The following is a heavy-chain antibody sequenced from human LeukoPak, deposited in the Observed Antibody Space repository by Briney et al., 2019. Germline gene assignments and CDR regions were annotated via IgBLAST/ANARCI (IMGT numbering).Heavy chain of an antibody. J-gene: IGHJ4*02. CDR3: AKDENYDNSGPLDY. V-gene: IGHV3-9*01. CDR2: ISWNSGSI. Sequence: PGGSLRLSCAASGFTFDDDAMHWVRQAPGKGREWVSGISWNSGSIGYADSVKGRFTISRDNAKSSLYLQMNSLRAEDTALYYCAKDENYDNSGPLDYWGQGTLVTVSS. CDR1: GFTFDDDA. D-gene: IGHD3-22*01.